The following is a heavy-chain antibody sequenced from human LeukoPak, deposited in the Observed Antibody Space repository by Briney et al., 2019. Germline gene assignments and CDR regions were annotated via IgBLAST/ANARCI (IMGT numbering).Heavy chain of an antibody. CDR1: GGSFSGYY. CDR3: ASTKQPYSSSWYPVYDDYYMDV. Sequence: SETLSLTCAVYGGSFSGYYWSWIRQPAGKGLEWIGRIYTSGSTNYNPSLKSRVTMSVDTSKNQFSLKLSSVTAADTAVYYCASTKQPYSSSWYPVYDDYYMDVWGKGTTVTVSS. V-gene: IGHV4-59*10. J-gene: IGHJ6*03. CDR2: IYTSGST. D-gene: IGHD6-13*01.